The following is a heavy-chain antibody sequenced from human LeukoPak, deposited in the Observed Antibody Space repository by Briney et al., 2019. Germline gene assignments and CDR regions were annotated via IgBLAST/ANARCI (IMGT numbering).Heavy chain of an antibody. CDR3: ARGRYGYGTPTPFYYYGMGV. Sequence: SVKVSYKASGGTFSRHAISWVRQAPGQGLEWMGRIIPILGIANYAQKFQGRVTITADKSTSTAYMELSSLRSEDTAVYYCARGRYGYGTPTPFYYYGMGVWGQVTTVTVSS. V-gene: IGHV1-69*04. J-gene: IGHJ6*02. CDR2: IIPILGIA. CDR1: GGTFSRHA. D-gene: IGHD5-18*01.